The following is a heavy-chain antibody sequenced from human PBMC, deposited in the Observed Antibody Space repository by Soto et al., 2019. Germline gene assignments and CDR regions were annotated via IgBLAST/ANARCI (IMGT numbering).Heavy chain of an antibody. CDR3: ARGSGAGGLSDAFDI. CDR1: GYTFTGYY. CDR2: INPNSGGT. D-gene: IGHD3-10*01. Sequence: ASVKVSCKASGYTFTGYYMHWVRQAPGQGLEWMGWINPNSGGTNYAQKFQGWVTMTRDTSISTAYMELSRLRSDDTALYYCARGSGAGGLSDAFDIWGQGTMVTVSS. J-gene: IGHJ3*02. V-gene: IGHV1-2*04.